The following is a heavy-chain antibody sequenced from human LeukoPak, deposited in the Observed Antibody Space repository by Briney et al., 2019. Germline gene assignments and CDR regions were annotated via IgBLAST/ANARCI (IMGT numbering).Heavy chain of an antibody. CDR1: GGSFSGYY. V-gene: IGHV4-34*01. Sequence: SETLSPTCAVYGGSFSGYYWSWIRQPPGKGLEWIGENNHSGSTNYNPSLKSRVTISVDTSKNQFSLKLSSVTAADTAVYYCASGFFYGSGSYDYWGQGTLVTVSS. CDR3: ASGFFYGSGSYDY. CDR2: NNHSGST. J-gene: IGHJ4*02. D-gene: IGHD3-10*01.